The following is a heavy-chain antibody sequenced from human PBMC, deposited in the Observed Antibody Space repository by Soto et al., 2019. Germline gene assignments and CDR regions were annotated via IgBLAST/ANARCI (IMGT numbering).Heavy chain of an antibody. J-gene: IGHJ6*02. CDR1: GGSISSYY. CDR3: ARVAVGGWIYGMDV. D-gene: IGHD6-19*01. Sequence: SETLSLTCTVSGGSISSYYWSWIRQPPGKGLEWIGYIYYSGSTNYNPSLKSRVTISVDTSKNQFSLKLSSVTAADTAVYYCARVAVGGWIYGMDVWGQGTTVTAP. V-gene: IGHV4-59*08. CDR2: IYYSGST.